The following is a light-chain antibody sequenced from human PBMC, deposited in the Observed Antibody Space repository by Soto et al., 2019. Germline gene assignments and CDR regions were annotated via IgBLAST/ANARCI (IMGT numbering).Light chain of an antibody. Sequence: QSVLTQSRSVSGSPGQSVSISCTGTSSDVGGYNYVSWYQQHPGKAPKVIIYDVSKRPSGVPDRFSGSKSGNTASLTISGLQSEDEADYYCCSYAGRYTYVFGTGTKVTVL. V-gene: IGLV2-11*01. CDR3: CSYAGRYTYV. CDR1: SSDVGGYNY. J-gene: IGLJ1*01. CDR2: DVS.